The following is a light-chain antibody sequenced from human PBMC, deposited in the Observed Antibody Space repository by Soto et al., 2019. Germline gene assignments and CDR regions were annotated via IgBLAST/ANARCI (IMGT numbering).Light chain of an antibody. V-gene: IGLV2-8*01. CDR1: SSDVGAYNY. CDR3: SSLASSNTWV. J-gene: IGLJ3*02. CDR2: EVT. Sequence: QSALTQPPSASGSPGQSVTISCTGTSSDVGAYNYVSWYQQHAGKAPKLVISEVTKRPSGVPDRFSGSKSANTASLTVSGLQAEDEADYYCSSLASSNTWVFGGGTKLTVL.